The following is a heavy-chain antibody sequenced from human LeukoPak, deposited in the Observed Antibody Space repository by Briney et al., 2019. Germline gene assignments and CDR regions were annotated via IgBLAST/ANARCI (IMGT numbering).Heavy chain of an antibody. CDR1: GSTLSDYY. CDR2: ISSSSSYT. D-gene: IGHD2/OR15-2a*01. CDR3: ASLSRSAFDI. Sequence: KPGGSLRLACAASGSTLSDYYMSWIRQAPGKGLEWVSYISSSSSYTNYADSVKGRFTISRDNAKNSLYLQMNSLRAEDTAVYCCASLSRSAFDIWGQGTMVTVSS. V-gene: IGHV3-11*06. J-gene: IGHJ3*02.